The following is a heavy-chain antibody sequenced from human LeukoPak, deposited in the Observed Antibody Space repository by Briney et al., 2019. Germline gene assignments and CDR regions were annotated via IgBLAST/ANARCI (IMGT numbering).Heavy chain of an antibody. CDR3: ARQTGSGLFILP. J-gene: IGHJ4*02. CDR2: IYYSGNT. CDR1: GVSISSSDSY. Sequence: SETLSLTCTVSGVSISSSDSYWGWIRQPPGKGLEWIGSIYYSGNTYYNASLKSQVSISIDTSKNQFSLRLTSVTAADTAVYYCARQTGSGLFILPGGQGTLVTVSS. D-gene: IGHD3/OR15-3a*01. V-gene: IGHV4-39*01.